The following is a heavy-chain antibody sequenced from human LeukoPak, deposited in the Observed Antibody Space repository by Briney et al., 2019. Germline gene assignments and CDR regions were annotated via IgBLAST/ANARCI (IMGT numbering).Heavy chain of an antibody. CDR2: ISGSGSST. J-gene: IGHJ6*02. V-gene: IGHV3-23*01. CDR1: GFTFSSYA. D-gene: IGHD3-10*01. Sequence: GGSLRLSCAASGFTFSSYAMSWVRQAPGKGLERVSAISGSGSSTYYADSVNGRCTISSDNSKNTLYLKMNSVRAEDTAVYCCAKSFLWFGESYYYYGMDVWGQGTTVTVSS. CDR3: AKSFLWFGESYYYYGMDV.